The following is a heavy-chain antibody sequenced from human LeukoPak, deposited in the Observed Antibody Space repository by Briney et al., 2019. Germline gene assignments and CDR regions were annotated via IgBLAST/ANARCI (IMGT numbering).Heavy chain of an antibody. Sequence: PSGTLSLTCAVSGGSISSSNWWSWVRQPPGKGLEWIGYIYYTGSSNYNPSLKSRVTISLDTSKNRFSLKLSSVTAADTAVHYCAKGMLAFDIWGQGTMVTVSS. CDR3: AKGMLAFDI. CDR1: GGSISSSNW. D-gene: IGHD3-10*02. V-gene: IGHV4-4*02. J-gene: IGHJ3*02. CDR2: IYYTGSS.